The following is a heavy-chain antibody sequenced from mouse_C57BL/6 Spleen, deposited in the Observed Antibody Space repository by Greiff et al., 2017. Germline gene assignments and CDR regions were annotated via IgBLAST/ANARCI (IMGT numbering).Heavy chain of an antibody. D-gene: IGHD1-2*01. J-gene: IGHJ4*01. CDR3: AREANRYAMDY. CDR2: ISDGGSYT. V-gene: IGHV5-4*01. CDR1: GFTFSSYA. Sequence: EVKLVESGGGLVKPGGSLKLSCAASGFTFSSYAMSWVRQTPEKRLEWVATISDGGSYTYYPDNVKGLFTISRDNAKNNLYLQMSHLKSEDTAMYYCAREANRYAMDYWGQGTSVTVSS.